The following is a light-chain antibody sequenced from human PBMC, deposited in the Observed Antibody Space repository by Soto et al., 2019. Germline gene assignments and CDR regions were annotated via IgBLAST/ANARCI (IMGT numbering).Light chain of an antibody. J-gene: IGLJ3*02. Sequence: QSVLTQPPSASGTPGQRVTISCSGSHSNIGSNTANWYQLLPGTAPKLLLYSNNQRPSGVPDRFSGSKSGTSASLAISGPQSEDEDDYYCAAWEDSLDGGVFGGGTKLTVL. V-gene: IGLV1-44*01. CDR1: HSNIGSNT. CDR2: SNN. CDR3: AAWEDSLDGGV.